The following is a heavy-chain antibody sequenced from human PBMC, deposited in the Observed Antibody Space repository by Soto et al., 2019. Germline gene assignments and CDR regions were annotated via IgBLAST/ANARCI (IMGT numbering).Heavy chain of an antibody. Sequence: QLQLQESGPGLVKPSETLSLTCTVSGGSISSSSYYWGWIRQPPGKGLEWIGSLYYSGSTYYNPSLKSRVTISVDTSKNQFSLKLSSVTAADTAVYYCARTERYFDWLSPGPNWFDPWGQGTLVTVSS. CDR1: GGSISSSSYY. D-gene: IGHD3-9*01. CDR2: LYYSGST. J-gene: IGHJ5*02. V-gene: IGHV4-39*01. CDR3: ARTERYFDWLSPGPNWFDP.